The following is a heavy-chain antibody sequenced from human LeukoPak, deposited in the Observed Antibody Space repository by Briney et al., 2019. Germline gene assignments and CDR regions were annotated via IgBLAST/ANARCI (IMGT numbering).Heavy chain of an antibody. J-gene: IGHJ4*02. CDR1: GFTFSTSS. CDR2: ISNSSSYI. CDR3: ASGYDFWSGYYGPFDY. V-gene: IGHV3-21*05. Sequence: GGSLRLSCAASGFTFSTSSMNWVRQAPGKGLEWVSYISNSSSYIYYADSVKGRFTISRDNAKNSLYLQMNSLRAEDTAVYYCASGYDFWSGYYGPFDYWGQGTLVTVSS. D-gene: IGHD3-3*01.